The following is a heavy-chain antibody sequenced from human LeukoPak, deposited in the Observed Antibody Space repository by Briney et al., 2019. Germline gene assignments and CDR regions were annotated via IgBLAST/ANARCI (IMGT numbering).Heavy chain of an antibody. CDR1: GDSVSSNSAA. Sequence: SQTLSLTCALSGDSVSSNSAAWNWIRQSPSRGLEWLGRTYYRSKWYNDYAVSVKSRITINPDTSKNQFSLKLSSVTAADTAVYYCARRLGYYDSSGYNYWGQGTLVTVSS. V-gene: IGHV6-1*01. J-gene: IGHJ4*02. CDR2: TYYRSKWYN. CDR3: ARRLGYYDSSGYNY. D-gene: IGHD3-22*01.